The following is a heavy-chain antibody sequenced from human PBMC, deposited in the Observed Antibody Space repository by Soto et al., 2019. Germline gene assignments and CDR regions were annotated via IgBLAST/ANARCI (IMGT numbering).Heavy chain of an antibody. D-gene: IGHD2-15*01. CDR1: GFTFSSYG. V-gene: IGHV3-33*01. CDR3: ARDRGLLSYYFDY. Sequence: GRSLRLSCAASGFTFSSYGMHWVRQAPGKGLEGVAVILYDGSNKYYADSVKGRFTISRDNSKNTLYLQMNSLRAEDTAVYYCARDRGLLSYYFDYWGQGTLVTVSS. J-gene: IGHJ4*02. CDR2: ILYDGSNK.